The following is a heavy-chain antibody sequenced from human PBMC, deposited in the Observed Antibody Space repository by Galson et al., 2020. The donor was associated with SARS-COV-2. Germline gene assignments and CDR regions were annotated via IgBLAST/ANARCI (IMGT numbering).Heavy chain of an antibody. Sequence: ASVKVSCKASGYTFTGYYMHWVRQAPGQGLEWMGWINPNSGGTNYAQKFQGWVTMTRDTSISTAYMELSRLRSDDTAVYYCARDSGYCSGGSCYPAPSWYFDRWGRGTLVTVSA. V-gene: IGHV1-2*04. CDR3: ARDSGYCSGGSCYPAPSWYFDR. CDR1: GYTFTGYY. CDR2: INPNSGGT. J-gene: IGHJ2*01. D-gene: IGHD2-15*01.